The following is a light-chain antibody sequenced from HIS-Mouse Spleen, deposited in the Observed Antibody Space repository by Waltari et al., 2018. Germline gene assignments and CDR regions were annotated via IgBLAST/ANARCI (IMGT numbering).Light chain of an antibody. CDR1: SSDVGSYNL. Sequence: QSALTQPASVSGSPGQSITISCTGTSSDVGSYNLVSWYQQHPGKAPKRMIYEGSKRPSGVSNRFSGSKACNTASLTISGLQAEDEADYYCCSYAGSSTVVFGGGTKLTVL. CDR3: CSYAGSSTVV. J-gene: IGLJ2*01. V-gene: IGLV2-23*01. CDR2: EGS.